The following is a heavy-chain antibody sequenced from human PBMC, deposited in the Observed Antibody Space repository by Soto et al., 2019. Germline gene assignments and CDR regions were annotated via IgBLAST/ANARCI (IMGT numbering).Heavy chain of an antibody. CDR1: GFTFSSNY. Sequence: PGGSLRLFCAASGFTFSSNYMSWVRQAPGKGLEWVSVIYSGGSTYYEDRVKGRSTISRDNAKNTLYLQMNSLRAEDTAVYYCERDRYGHYYYYVDVWGKGTTVTVSS. J-gene: IGHJ6*03. V-gene: IGHV3-66*01. D-gene: IGHD4-17*01. CDR2: IYSGGST. CDR3: ERDRYGHYYYYVDV.